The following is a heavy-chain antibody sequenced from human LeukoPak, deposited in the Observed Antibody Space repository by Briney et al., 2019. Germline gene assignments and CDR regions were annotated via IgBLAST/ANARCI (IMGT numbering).Heavy chain of an antibody. CDR3: TKDSHASYSSGSYPVDY. CDR1: GFTFSNYA. Sequence: GGSLTLSCATSGFTFSNYAMSWVLQAPGKGLSWVSAISGRGTNTHYSDSVKGRFTISRDNSKNTVYLQMSSLRAEDTAVYYCTKDSHASYSSGSYPVDYWGQGTLVTVSS. V-gene: IGHV3-23*01. D-gene: IGHD3-10*01. J-gene: IGHJ4*02. CDR2: ISGRGTNT.